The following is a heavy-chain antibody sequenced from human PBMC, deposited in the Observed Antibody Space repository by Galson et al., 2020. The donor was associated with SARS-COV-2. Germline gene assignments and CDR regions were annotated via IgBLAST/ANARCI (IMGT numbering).Heavy chain of an antibody. CDR3: VRFREEDK. CDR1: GFTFSKYW. D-gene: IGHD3-16*01. V-gene: IGHV3-74*01. Sequence: AGSLRLSCAASGFTFSKYWMHWVSPAPRTGLVWVAHIHNDGITTSYAESVKGRFTISRDNARNTVYLQMNSLRDEDTAVYYCVRFREEDKWGQGTQVTVSP. CDR2: IHNDGITT. J-gene: IGHJ4*02.